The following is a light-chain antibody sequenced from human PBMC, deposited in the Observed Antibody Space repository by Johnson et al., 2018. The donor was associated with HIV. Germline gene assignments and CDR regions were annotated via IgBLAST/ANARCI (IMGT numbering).Light chain of an antibody. J-gene: IGLJ1*01. Sequence: QSVLTQSPSVSAATGQKVTISCSGSSSNIGNNYVSWYQQLPGTAPKLLIYDNNKRPSGIPDRFSGSKSGTSATLGITGLQTGDEAEYYCGTWDSSLSAPFVFGTGTKVTVL. V-gene: IGLV1-51*01. CDR2: DNN. CDR3: GTWDSSLSAPFV. CDR1: SSNIGNNY.